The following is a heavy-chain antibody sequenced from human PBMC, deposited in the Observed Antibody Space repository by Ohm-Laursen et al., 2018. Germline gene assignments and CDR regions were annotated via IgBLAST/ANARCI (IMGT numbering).Heavy chain of an antibody. CDR2: IKQDGSEK. D-gene: IGHD6-19*01. CDR3: ARAAAVAGTPFRY. CDR1: GFTFSSYW. Sequence: SLRLSCSASGFTFSSYWMSWVRQAPGKGLEWVANIKQDGSEKYYVDSVKGRFTISRDNAKNSLYLQMNSLRAEDTAVYYCARAAAVAGTPFRYWGQGTLVTVSS. V-gene: IGHV3-7*01. J-gene: IGHJ4*02.